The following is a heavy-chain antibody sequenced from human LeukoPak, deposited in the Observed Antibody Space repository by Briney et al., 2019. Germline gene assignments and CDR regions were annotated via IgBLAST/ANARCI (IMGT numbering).Heavy chain of an antibody. D-gene: IGHD5-12*01. CDR1: GYTFTGYY. CDR3: ARASGYGYVSDY. V-gene: IGHV1-2*02. Sequence: ASVKVSCKASGYTFTGYYMHWVRQAPGQGLEWMGWINPNSGGTNYAQKFPRRVTMTRDTSISTAYMELSRLTSDDTAVYYCARASGYGYVSDYCGQGTLVTVSS. CDR2: INPNSGGT. J-gene: IGHJ4*02.